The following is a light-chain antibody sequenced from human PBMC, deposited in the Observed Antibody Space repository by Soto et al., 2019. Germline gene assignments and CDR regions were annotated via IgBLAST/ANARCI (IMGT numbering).Light chain of an antibody. CDR1: ISDVCGYNY. Sequence: VRTQHSSVCGSPGQSNTISCTGTISDVCGYNYVSWYQQHPGKAPKLMIYEVSNRPSGVSNRLSGSKNGNTASLTICGLQAEDEADYYCSSYTSGSTSVFGTGTTVTV. J-gene: IGLJ1*01. V-gene: IGLV2-14*01. CDR2: EVS. CDR3: SSYTSGSTSV.